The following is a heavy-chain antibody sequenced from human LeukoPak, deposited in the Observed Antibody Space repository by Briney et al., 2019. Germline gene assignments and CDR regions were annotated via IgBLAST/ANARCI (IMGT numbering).Heavy chain of an antibody. Sequence: GGSLRLSCAASGFTFSSSAMSWVRQAPGKGLEWVSAISNNGGYTYYADSVQGRFTISRDNSKSTLCLQMNSLRAEDTAVYHCAKQLGYCSDGSCYFPYWGQGTLVTVSS. J-gene: IGHJ4*02. V-gene: IGHV3-23*01. CDR2: ISNNGGYT. CDR1: GFTFSSSA. D-gene: IGHD2-15*01. CDR3: AKQLGYCSDGSCYFPY.